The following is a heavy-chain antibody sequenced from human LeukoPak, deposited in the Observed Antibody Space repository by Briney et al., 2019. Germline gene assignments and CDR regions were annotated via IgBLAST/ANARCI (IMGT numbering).Heavy chain of an antibody. CDR3: ARHWDRGAGVVMGFDY. D-gene: IGHD3-10*01. Sequence: SETLSLTCIVSGGSISSSHYWGWLRQSPGKGLEWIGSIDHSGTPYYNPSLKRRLTISADTSRNHFSLGMTSVTATDTAVYYCARHWDRGAGVVMGFDYWGQGKLVTVST. V-gene: IGHV4-39*01. CDR2: IDHSGTP. CDR1: GGSISSSHY. J-gene: IGHJ4*02.